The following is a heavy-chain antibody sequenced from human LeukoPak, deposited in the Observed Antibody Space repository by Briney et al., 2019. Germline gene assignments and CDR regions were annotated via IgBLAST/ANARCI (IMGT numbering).Heavy chain of an antibody. CDR1: GFIFSSYG. D-gene: IGHD6-19*01. V-gene: IGHV3-30*18. J-gene: IGHJ6*02. Sequence: GRSLRLSCAASGFIFSSYGMHWVRQAPGKGLEWVAVISYDGSNKYYADSVKGRFTISRDNSKNTLYLQMNSLRAEDTAVYYCAKDPSDIAVSPLYGMDVWGQGTTVTVSS. CDR2: ISYDGSNK. CDR3: AKDPSDIAVSPLYGMDV.